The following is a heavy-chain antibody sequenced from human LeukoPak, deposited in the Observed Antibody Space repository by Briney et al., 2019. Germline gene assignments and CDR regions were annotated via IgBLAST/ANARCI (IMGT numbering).Heavy chain of an antibody. CDR3: ARGPIAVAGRIDY. Sequence: SETLSLTCAVYGGSFSGYYWSWIRQPPGKGLEWTGEINHSGSTNYNPSLKSRVTISVDTSKNQFSLKLSSVTAADTAVYYCARGPIAVAGRIDYWGQGTLVTVSS. CDR1: GGSFSGYY. D-gene: IGHD6-19*01. CDR2: INHSGST. J-gene: IGHJ4*02. V-gene: IGHV4-34*01.